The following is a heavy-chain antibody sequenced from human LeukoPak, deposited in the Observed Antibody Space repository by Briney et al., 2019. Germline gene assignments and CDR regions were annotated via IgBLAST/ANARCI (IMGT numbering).Heavy chain of an antibody. J-gene: IGHJ6*03. D-gene: IGHD2-15*01. CDR3: AREGSVSYYMDV. CDR1: GFTFSNYG. Sequence: SGGSLRLSCAASGFTFSNYGMNWVRQAPGKGLEWVSSISSSSSLIYYADSMKGRFTISRDNAKNSLYLQMNSLRAEDTAVYYCAREGSVSYYMDVWGKGTTVTVSS. V-gene: IGHV3-21*01. CDR2: ISSSSSLI.